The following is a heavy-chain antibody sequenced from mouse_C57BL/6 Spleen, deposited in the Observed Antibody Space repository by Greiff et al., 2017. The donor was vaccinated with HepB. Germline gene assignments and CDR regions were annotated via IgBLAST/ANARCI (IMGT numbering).Heavy chain of an antibody. D-gene: IGHD2-3*01. V-gene: IGHV3-6*01. CDR2: ISYDGSN. Sequence: EVQLQESGPGLVKPSQSLSLTCSVTGYSITSGYYWNWIRQFPGNKLEWMGYISYDGSNNYNPSLKNRISITRDTSKNQFFLKLNSVTTEDTATYYCARDGGDGYYGYAMDYWGQGTSVTVSS. CDR3: ARDGGDGYYGYAMDY. CDR1: GYSITSGYY. J-gene: IGHJ4*01.